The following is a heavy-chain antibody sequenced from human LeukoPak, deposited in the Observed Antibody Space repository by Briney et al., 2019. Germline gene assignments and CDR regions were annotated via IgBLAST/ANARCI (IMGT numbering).Heavy chain of an antibody. J-gene: IGHJ4*02. CDR3: ARDPKYSSTDY. D-gene: IGHD6-13*01. Sequence: PGGSLRLSCAASGFTFSSYSMNWVRQAPGKGLKRVSSISSSGSYIYYADSVKGRFTISRDNAKNSLYLQMNSLRAEDTAVYYCARDPKYSSTDYWGQGTLVTVSS. CDR1: GFTFSSYS. V-gene: IGHV3-21*01. CDR2: ISSSGSYI.